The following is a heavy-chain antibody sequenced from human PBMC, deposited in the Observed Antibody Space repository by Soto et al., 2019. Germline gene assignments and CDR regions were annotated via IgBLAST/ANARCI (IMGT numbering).Heavy chain of an antibody. J-gene: IGHJ4*02. Sequence: QVQLVQSGAEVKKPGASVKVSCKASGYTFTGYGIRWVRQAPGQGLEWMGWINVYNGNTNYAQKLQGRVTMTTDTSTSTAYLDLRSLRSDDTAVYFCARDTSRGEYDYWGQGTLVTVSS. CDR1: GYTFTGYG. D-gene: IGHD6-6*01. V-gene: IGHV1-18*01. CDR3: ARDTSRGEYDY. CDR2: INVYNGNT.